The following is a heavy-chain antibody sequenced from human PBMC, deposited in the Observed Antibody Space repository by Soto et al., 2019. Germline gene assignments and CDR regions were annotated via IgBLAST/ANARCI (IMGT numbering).Heavy chain of an antibody. Sequence: GGSKILSSAASGVNFSSFIMNLIRPNPGKGLEWVSYISSSSSTIYYVDSVKGRFTISRDNAKNSLYLQMNSLRDEDTAVYYCARGVNYYDSSGSSWFDPWGQGALVTVSS. D-gene: IGHD3-22*01. J-gene: IGHJ5*02. V-gene: IGHV3-48*02. CDR2: ISSSSSTI. CDR1: GVNFSSFI. CDR3: ARGVNYYDSSGSSWFDP.